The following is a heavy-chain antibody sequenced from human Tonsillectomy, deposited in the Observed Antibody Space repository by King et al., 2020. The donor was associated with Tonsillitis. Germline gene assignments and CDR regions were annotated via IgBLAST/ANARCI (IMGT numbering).Heavy chain of an antibody. V-gene: IGHV4-34*01. D-gene: IGHD3-10*02. Sequence: QVQLQQWGAGLLNPSETLSLTCAVSGGAFTISYWRWIRQPPGKGLEWIGEVNHDGTTNYNPSLKPRVIISVGTAKREISLNLKSVTAADMGVYYCARGDVVRGTIDTRKTDVWGQGTTVIVSS. J-gene: IGHJ6*02. CDR3: ARGDVVRGTIDTRKTDV. CDR2: VNHDGTT. CDR1: GGAFTISY.